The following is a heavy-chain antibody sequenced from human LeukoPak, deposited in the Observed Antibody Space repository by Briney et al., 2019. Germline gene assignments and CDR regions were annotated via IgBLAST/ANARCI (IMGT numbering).Heavy chain of an antibody. V-gene: IGHV4-34*01. CDR2: INHSRST. D-gene: IGHD3-22*01. CDR3: ARVSQTYYYDSSGYQVQGYFQH. Sequence: PSETLSLTCAVYGGSFSGYYWSWIRQPPGKGLEWIGEINHSRSTNYNPSLKSRVTISLDTPKNQFSLKLSSVTAADTAVYYCARVSQTYYYDSSGYQVQGYFQHWGQGTLVTVSS. J-gene: IGHJ1*01. CDR1: GGSFSGYY.